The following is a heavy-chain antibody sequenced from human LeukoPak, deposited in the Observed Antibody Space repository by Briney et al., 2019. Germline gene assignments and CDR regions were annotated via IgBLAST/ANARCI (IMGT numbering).Heavy chain of an antibody. CDR2: INHSGST. J-gene: IGHJ3*02. Sequence: SETLSLTCAVYGGSFSGYYWSWIRQPPGKGLEWIGEINHSGSTNYNPSLKSRVTISVDTSKNQFSLKLSSVTAADTAVYYCARDSTPTTRDAFDIWGQGTMVTVSS. D-gene: IGHD4-11*01. CDR1: GGSFSGYY. CDR3: ARDSTPTTRDAFDI. V-gene: IGHV4-34*01.